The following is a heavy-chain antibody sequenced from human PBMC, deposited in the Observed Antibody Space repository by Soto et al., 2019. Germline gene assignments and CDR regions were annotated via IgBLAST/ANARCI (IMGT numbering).Heavy chain of an antibody. CDR1: RGTFSSNT. Sequence: QVQLVQSGAEVKKPGSSVRVSCKASRGTFSSNTLSWVRQAPGQGLEWMGRITPVLDMADYEQKFQDRLTITADKSTTTVYMELGSLRSEDTAIYYCARAISSGGRFSGMDVWGQGTTVTVSS. CDR3: ARAISSGGRFSGMDV. CDR2: ITPVLDMA. V-gene: IGHV1-69*02. D-gene: IGHD3-16*01. J-gene: IGHJ6*02.